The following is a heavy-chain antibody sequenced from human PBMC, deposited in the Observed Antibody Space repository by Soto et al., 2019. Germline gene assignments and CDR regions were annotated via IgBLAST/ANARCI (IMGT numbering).Heavy chain of an antibody. V-gene: IGHV3-23*01. CDR1: GFTFSNYG. Sequence: PGGSLRLSCAASGFTFSNYGMSWVRQAPGKGLEWVSAVSDNGGRTRYADSVKGRFTISRDNSQNTLYLQMLSLRADDAAIYYCATDAPTSKWDTGHFDHWGQGTLVTVSS. CDR3: ATDAPTSKWDTGHFDH. J-gene: IGHJ4*02. D-gene: IGHD1-26*01. CDR2: VSDNGGRT.